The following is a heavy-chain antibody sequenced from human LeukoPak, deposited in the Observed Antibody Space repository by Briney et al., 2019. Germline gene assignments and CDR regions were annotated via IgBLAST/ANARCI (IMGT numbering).Heavy chain of an antibody. V-gene: IGHV1-69*13. CDR2: IIPIFGTA. J-gene: IGHJ3*02. CDR1: GGTFSSYA. CDR3: AREVLTGGLVDAFDI. Sequence: ASVKVSCKASGGTFSSYAISWVRQAPGQGLEWMGGIIPIFGTANYAQKFQGRVTITADESTSTAYMELSSLRSEDTAVYYCAREVLTGGLVDAFDIWGQGTMVTVSS. D-gene: IGHD3-10*01.